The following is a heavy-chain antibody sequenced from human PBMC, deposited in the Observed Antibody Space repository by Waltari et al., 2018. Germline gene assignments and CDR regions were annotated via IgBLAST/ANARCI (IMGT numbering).Heavy chain of an antibody. CDR1: VYTFTGYY. Sequence: QVQLVQSGAEVKKPGASVKVSCKASVYTFTGYYMHWVRQAPGQGLGWMGWINPNSGGTNYAQKFQGRVTITRDTSISTAYIGLSRLRSYDPAVYLLAGDTSSRPTPFHDLLGKGTPVTIPP. J-gene: IGHJ6*04. CDR2: INPNSGGT. V-gene: IGHV1-2*02. D-gene: IGHD2-2*01. CDR3: AGDTSSRPTPFHDL.